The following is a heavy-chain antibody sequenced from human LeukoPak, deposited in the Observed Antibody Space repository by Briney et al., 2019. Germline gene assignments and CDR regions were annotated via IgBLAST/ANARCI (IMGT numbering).Heavy chain of an antibody. V-gene: IGHV4-39*07. CDR1: CGFITSSNYF. Sequence: SETLSLTCTVSCGFITSSNYFERWIRQSPGKVLEWIGCIYYSGSTYYNPSLKSRVTISVETSKIQFSLKLSSVTAADSAVYYCARDSCSSTSCRRKFDNWGQGTLVTVSS. CDR3: ARDSCSSTSCRRKFDN. D-gene: IGHD2-2*01. J-gene: IGHJ4*02. CDR2: IYYSGST.